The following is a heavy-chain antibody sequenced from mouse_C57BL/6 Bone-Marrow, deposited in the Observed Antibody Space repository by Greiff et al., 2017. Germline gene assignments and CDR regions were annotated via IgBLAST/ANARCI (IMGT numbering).Heavy chain of an antibody. CDR3: ARSGDYDDCRYFDV. J-gene: IGHJ1*03. Sequence: VQLQQPGAELVKPGASVKLSCKASGYTFTSYWMHWVKQRPGQGLEWIGMIHPNSGSTNYNEKFKSKATLTVDKSSSTAYMQLSSLTSEESAVYYCARSGDYDDCRYFDVWGTGTTVTVSS. V-gene: IGHV1-64*01. D-gene: IGHD2-4*01. CDR1: GYTFTSYW. CDR2: IHPNSGST.